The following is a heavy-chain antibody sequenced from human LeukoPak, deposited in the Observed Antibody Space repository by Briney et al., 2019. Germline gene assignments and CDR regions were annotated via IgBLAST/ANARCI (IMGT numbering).Heavy chain of an antibody. CDR2: ISYDGSNK. CDR3: ARALLKYVDIVAKDY. V-gene: IGHV3-30*04. D-gene: IGHD5-12*01. Sequence: GGSLRLSCAASGFTFSSYAMHWVRQAPGKGLEWVAVISYDGSNKYHADSVKGRFTISRDNSKNTLYLQVNSLRAEDTAVYYCARALLKYVDIVAKDYWGQGTLVTVSS. CDR1: GFTFSSYA. J-gene: IGHJ4*02.